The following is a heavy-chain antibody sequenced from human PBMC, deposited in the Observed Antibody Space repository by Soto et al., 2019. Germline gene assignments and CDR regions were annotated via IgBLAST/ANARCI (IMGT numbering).Heavy chain of an antibody. CDR3: ARLRYYDSSGPSHFDY. J-gene: IGHJ4*02. V-gene: IGHV5-51*01. CDR2: IYPGDSDT. D-gene: IGHD3-22*01. CDR1: GYSFTSYW. Sequence: PGESLKISCKGSGYSFTSYWIGWVRQMPGKGLGWMGIIYPGDSDTRYSPSFQGQVTISADKSISTAYLQWSSLKASDTATYYCARLRYYDSSGPSHFDYWGQGTLVTVSS.